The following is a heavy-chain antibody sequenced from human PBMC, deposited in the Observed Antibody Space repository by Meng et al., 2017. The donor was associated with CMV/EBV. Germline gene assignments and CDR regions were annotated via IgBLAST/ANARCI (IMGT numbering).Heavy chain of an antibody. CDR2: ISAYHGNT. CDR3: ARAWVGEEYYFDY. V-gene: IGHV1-18*01. J-gene: IGHJ4*02. D-gene: IGHD3-10*01. Sequence: QVLLVQSGAEMKKPGASVKVSCKASGYPFTTYGITWVRQAPGQSLEWMGWISAYHGNTNYAQKLQGRVTMTTDTSTSTAYMELRSLRSDDTAVYYCARAWVGEEYYFDYWGQGTLVTVSS. CDR1: GYPFTTYG.